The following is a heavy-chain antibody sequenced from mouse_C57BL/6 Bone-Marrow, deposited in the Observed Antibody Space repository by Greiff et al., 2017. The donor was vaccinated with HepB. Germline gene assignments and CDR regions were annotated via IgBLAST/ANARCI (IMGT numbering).Heavy chain of an antibody. V-gene: IGHV6-3*01. CDR1: GFTFSNYW. J-gene: IGHJ4*01. CDR2: IRLKSDNYAT. CDR3: TGFYYDYDGKAMDY. Sequence: EVKVEESGGGLVQPGGSMKLSCVASGFTFSNYWMNWVRQSPEKGLEWVAQIRLKSDNYATHYAESVKGRFTISRDDSKSSVYLQMNNLRAEDTGIYYCTGFYYDYDGKAMDYWGQGTSVTVSS. D-gene: IGHD2-4*01.